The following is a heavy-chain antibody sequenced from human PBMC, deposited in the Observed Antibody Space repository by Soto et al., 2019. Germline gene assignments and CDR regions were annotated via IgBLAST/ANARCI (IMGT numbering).Heavy chain of an antibody. J-gene: IGHJ4*02. CDR1: GGSISSSSYY. D-gene: IGHD3-3*01. CDR3: ARQAGRREWLLYYFDY. V-gene: IGHV4-39*01. CDR2: IYYSGST. Sequence: QLQLQESGPGLVKPSETLSLTCTVSGGSISSSSYYWGWIRQPPGKGLEWIGSIYYSGSTYYNPSLKGRVTISVDTSKNQFSLKLSSVTAADTAVYYCARQAGRREWLLYYFDYWGQGTLVTVSS.